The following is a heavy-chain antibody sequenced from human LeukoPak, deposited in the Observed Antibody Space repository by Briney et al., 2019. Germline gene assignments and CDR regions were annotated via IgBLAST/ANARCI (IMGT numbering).Heavy chain of an antibody. CDR1: GGSISSYY. D-gene: IGHD2-2*01. CDR2: IYTSGST. V-gene: IGHV4-4*07. CDR3: AREAEDIVVVPAATYYYYYYMDV. J-gene: IGHJ6*03. Sequence: SETLSLTCTVSGGSISSYYWSWIRQPAGKGLEWIGRIYTSGSTNYNPSLKSRVTMSVDTSKNQFSLKLSSVTDADTAVYYCAREAEDIVVVPAATYYYYYYMDVWGKGTTVTVSS.